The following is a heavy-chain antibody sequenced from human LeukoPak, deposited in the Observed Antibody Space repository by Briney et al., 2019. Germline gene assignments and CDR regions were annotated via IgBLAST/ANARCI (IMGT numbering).Heavy chain of an antibody. CDR3: ARDGGYMAVAGTGWFDP. CDR2: ISSSSSTI. D-gene: IGHD6-19*01. CDR1: GFTFSSYS. J-gene: IGHJ5*02. Sequence: GGSLRLSCAASGFTFSSYSMTWVRQAPGKGLEWVSYISSSSSTIYYADSVKGRFTISRDNAKNSLYLQINSLRDEDTAVYYCARDGGYMAVAGTGWFDPWGQGTLVTVSS. V-gene: IGHV3-48*02.